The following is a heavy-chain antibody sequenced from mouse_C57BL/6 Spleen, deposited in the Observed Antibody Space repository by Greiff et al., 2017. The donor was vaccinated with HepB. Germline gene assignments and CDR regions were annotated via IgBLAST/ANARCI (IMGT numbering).Heavy chain of an antibody. CDR1: GYAFTNYL. D-gene: IGHD4-1*02. Sequence: QVQLQQSGAELVRPGTSVKVSCKASGYAFTNYLIEWVKQRPGQGLEWIGVINPGSGGTNYNEKFKGKATLTADKSSSTAYMQLSSLTSEDSAVYFCARSSTGTGWYFDVWGTGTTVTVSS. V-gene: IGHV1-54*01. CDR3: ARSSTGTGWYFDV. CDR2: INPGSGGT. J-gene: IGHJ1*03.